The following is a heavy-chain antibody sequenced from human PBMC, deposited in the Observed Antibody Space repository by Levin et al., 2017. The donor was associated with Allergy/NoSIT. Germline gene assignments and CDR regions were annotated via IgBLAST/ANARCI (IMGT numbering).Heavy chain of an antibody. D-gene: IGHD5-12*01. CDR2: ILYDGTNE. V-gene: IGHV3-30-3*01. CDR3: ARGYGVDRGYDFFFDY. CDR1: GFTFSSYP. Sequence: GGSLRLSCAASGFTFSSYPLHWVRQAPGKGLEWMAVILYDGTNEYYADSAKGRFTISTDNSRNTLYLQINSLRAEDTAVYYCARGYGVDRGYDFFFDYWGQGTLVTVSS. J-gene: IGHJ4*02.